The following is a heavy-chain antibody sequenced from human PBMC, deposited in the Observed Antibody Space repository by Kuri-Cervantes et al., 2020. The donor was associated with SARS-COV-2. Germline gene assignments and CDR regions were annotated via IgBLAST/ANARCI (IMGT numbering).Heavy chain of an antibody. Sequence: GGSLRLSCAASGFTFSSYAMHWVRQAPGKGLEWVAVISYDGSNKYYADSVKGRFTISRDNSKNTLYLQMNSLRAEDTAVYYCAKDLRLLWFGELLGCDPWGQGTLVTVSS. CDR1: GFTFSSYA. V-gene: IGHV3-30*04. CDR3: AKDLRLLWFGELLGCDP. CDR2: ISYDGSNK. D-gene: IGHD3-10*01. J-gene: IGHJ5*02.